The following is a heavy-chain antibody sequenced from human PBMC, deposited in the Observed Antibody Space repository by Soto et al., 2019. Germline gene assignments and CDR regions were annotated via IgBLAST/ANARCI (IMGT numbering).Heavy chain of an antibody. Sequence: GGSLRLSCAASGFTFSNAWMSWVRQAPGKGLEWVGSIKSKTDGGTTDYAAPVKGRFTISRDDSKNTLYLQMNSLETEDTAVYYCTTWDYDILTGYYEDYFDYWGQGTLVTVSS. V-gene: IGHV3-15*01. CDR2: IKSKTDGGTT. J-gene: IGHJ4*02. CDR1: GFTFSNAW. CDR3: TTWDYDILTGYYEDYFDY. D-gene: IGHD3-9*01.